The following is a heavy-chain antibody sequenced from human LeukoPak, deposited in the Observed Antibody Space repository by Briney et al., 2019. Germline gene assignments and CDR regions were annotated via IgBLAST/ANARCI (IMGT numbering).Heavy chain of an antibody. V-gene: IGHV5-51*01. Sequence: GESPKISCKGSGFTFTNYWIGWVRQMPGKGLEWMGIIYPGDSDTRYSPSFQGQVTISADKSISTAYLQWSSLKASDTAMYYCARHYMGYCSGDNCYPTLDYWGQGTLVTVSS. CDR1: GFTFTNYW. CDR2: IYPGDSDT. D-gene: IGHD2-15*01. CDR3: ARHYMGYCSGDNCYPTLDY. J-gene: IGHJ4*02.